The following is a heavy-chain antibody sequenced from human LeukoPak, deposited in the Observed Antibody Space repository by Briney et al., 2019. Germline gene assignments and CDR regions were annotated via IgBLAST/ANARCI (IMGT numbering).Heavy chain of an antibody. J-gene: IGHJ4*02. CDR3: ARSRASEYYYDSSGYYY. CDR2: ISFTSGYV. D-gene: IGHD3-22*01. CDR1: GFTFSSYS. V-gene: IGHV3-21*01. Sequence: PGGSLRLSCAASGFTFSSYSMNWVRQAPGKGLEWVSSISFTSGYVYYADSVKGRFTISRDNAKNSLCLQMNSLRAEDTAVYYCARSRASEYYYDSSGYYYWGQGTLVTVSS.